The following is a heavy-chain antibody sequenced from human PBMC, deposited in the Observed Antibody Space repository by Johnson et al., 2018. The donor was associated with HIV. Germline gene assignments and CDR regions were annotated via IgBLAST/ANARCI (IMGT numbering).Heavy chain of an antibody. CDR3: ARDGRDLVTRGSFDV. V-gene: IGHV3-66*02. D-gene: IGHD5-18*01. CDR2: IFTVGDV. J-gene: IGHJ3*01. CDR1: GITVSSNY. Sequence: VQLVESGGGLVQPGGSLRLSCAASGITVSSNYMSWVRQAPGKGLEWVSVIFTVGDVYYADSVKGRFTISRDNSTNFLYLQMNSLRPEDTAVYYCARDGRDLVTRGSFDVWGQGTVVTVSS.